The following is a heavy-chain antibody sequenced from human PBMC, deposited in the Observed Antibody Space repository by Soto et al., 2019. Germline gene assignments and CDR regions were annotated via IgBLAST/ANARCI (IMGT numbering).Heavy chain of an antibody. CDR3: ARVVGIAVDDY. Sequence: QVQLVQSGAEVKKPGASVKVSCKASGYTFTSYAMHWVRQAPGQRLEWMGWINAGNGNTKYSQKFQGRVTITRDTSARTADMELSSLRSEDTAVYYCARVVGIAVDDYWGQGTLVTVSS. CDR1: GYTFTSYA. CDR2: INAGNGNT. J-gene: IGHJ4*02. V-gene: IGHV1-3*01. D-gene: IGHD6-19*01.